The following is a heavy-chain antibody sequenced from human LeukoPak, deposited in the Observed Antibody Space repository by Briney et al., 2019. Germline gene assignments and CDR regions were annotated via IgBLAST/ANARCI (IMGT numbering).Heavy chain of an antibody. J-gene: IGHJ4*02. D-gene: IGHD4-23*01. CDR1: GFIFSSYN. CDR2: ITSTGSPK. CDR3: ARDHPVTTVVTPFDY. V-gene: IGHV3-48*04. Sequence: PGGSLRLSCVASGFIFSSYNMNWVRQAPGKGPEWVAYITSTGSPKYYADSVKGRFTISRDNAKNSLYLQMNSLRAEDTAVYYCARDHPVTTVVTPFDYWGQGTLVTVSS.